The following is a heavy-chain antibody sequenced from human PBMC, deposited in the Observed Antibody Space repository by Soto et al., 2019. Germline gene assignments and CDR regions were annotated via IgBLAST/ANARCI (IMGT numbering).Heavy chain of an antibody. CDR3: ARGLYSSSWYANYYSGMDV. V-gene: IGHV1-69*12. J-gene: IGHJ6*02. Sequence: QVQLVQSGAEVKKPGSSVKVSCKASGGTFSSYAISWVRQAPGQGLEWMGGIIPIFGTANYAQKFQGRVTITGDESTSTAYMGLSSLRPEDTAVYYCARGLYSSSWYANYYSGMDVWGQGTTVTVSS. CDR1: GGTFSSYA. D-gene: IGHD6-13*01. CDR2: IIPIFGTA.